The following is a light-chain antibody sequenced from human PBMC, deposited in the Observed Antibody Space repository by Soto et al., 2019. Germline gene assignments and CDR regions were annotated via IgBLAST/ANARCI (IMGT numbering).Light chain of an antibody. CDR3: GRWDSRLSTYV. V-gene: IGLV1-51*01. J-gene: IGLJ1*01. Sequence: QSVLTQPPSVSAAPGQQFTGSGSIISCNIGNDYVSWYQQLPGTAPKLLIYDNNKRAAGIPDRFSGSESGTSATLGITGLQTGDEADYYCGRWDSRLSTYVFGTGTKVTVL. CDR1: SCNIGNDY. CDR2: DNN.